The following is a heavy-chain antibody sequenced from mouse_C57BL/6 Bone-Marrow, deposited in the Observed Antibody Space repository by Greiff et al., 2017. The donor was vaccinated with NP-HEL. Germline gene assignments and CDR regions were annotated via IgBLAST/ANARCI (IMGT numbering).Heavy chain of an antibody. Sequence: VMLVESGPGLVQPSQSLSITCTVSGFSLTSYGVHWVRQSPGKGLEWLGVIWSGGSTDYNAAFISRLSISKDNSKSQVFFKMNSLQADDTAIYYCARGLYYDYEGDYFDYWGQGTTLTVSS. J-gene: IGHJ2*01. CDR3: ARGLYYDYEGDYFDY. CDR1: GFSLTSYG. D-gene: IGHD2-4*01. V-gene: IGHV2-2*01. CDR2: IWSGGST.